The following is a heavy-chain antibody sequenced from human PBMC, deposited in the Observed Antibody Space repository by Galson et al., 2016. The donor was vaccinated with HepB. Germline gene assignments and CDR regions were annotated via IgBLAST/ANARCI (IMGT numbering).Heavy chain of an antibody. J-gene: IGHJ4*02. CDR3: AKCPGPLWYEGFDY. V-gene: IGHV3-23*01. CDR1: GFSFRSYA. D-gene: IGHD2-15*01. CDR2: ISNSGRNT. Sequence: SLRLSCAASGFSFRSYAMNWVRQAPGRGLEWVAVISNSGRNTYYADSVKGRFTISRDNSRKTLYLQMNSLRVEDTAVYYCAKCPGPLWYEGFDYWGQGTLVTVSS.